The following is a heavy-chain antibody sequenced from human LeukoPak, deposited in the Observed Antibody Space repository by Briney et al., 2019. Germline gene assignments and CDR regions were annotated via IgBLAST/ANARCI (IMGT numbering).Heavy chain of an antibody. Sequence: PGGSLTLSCAASGFTFSDSAIHWVRQASGKGLEGVGRIRSKSNSYAANYAESAKGRFTISRDESKNTAYLQMNSLTTEDTAVYYCTTTIYGSGKAGYWGQGTLVTVSS. CDR1: GFTFSDSA. J-gene: IGHJ4*02. CDR3: TTTIYGSGKAGY. V-gene: IGHV3-73*01. CDR2: IRSKSNSYAA. D-gene: IGHD3-10*01.